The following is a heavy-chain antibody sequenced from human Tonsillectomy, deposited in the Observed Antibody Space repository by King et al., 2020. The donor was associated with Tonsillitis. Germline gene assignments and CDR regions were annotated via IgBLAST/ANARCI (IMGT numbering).Heavy chain of an antibody. Sequence: VQLQQWGAGLLKPSETLSLTCVVYGGSFSGHYWNWIRQPPGKGLEWIGEINDRGSTNYNPSLTDRVTMSLDTSENQFSLKLSSVTAADTAVYYCARGGITMVRGVTLYYYYMDVWDKGTTVTVSS. CDR1: GGSFSGHY. V-gene: IGHV4-34*01. J-gene: IGHJ6*03. CDR2: INDRGST. CDR3: ARGGITMVRGVTLYYYYMDV. D-gene: IGHD3-10*01.